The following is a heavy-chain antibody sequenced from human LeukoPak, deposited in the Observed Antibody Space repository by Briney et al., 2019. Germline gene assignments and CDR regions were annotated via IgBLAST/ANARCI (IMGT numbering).Heavy chain of an antibody. V-gene: IGHV3-66*02. CDR2: IYGDGTT. CDR3: ARDRAGAQSWVAMDP. J-gene: IGHJ5*02. D-gene: IGHD3-10*01. Sequence: GGSLRLSCAASGFTVSNDYMAWVRQAPGRGLEWVSLIYGDGTTFYADSVKGRFTISRDNFKNTLYLQMSSLRPEDTALYYCARDRAGAQSWVAMDPWGQGTLVTVSS. CDR1: GFTVSNDY.